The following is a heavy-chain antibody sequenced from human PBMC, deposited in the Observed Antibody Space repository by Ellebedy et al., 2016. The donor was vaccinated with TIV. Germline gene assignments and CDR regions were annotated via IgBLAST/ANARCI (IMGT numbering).Heavy chain of an antibody. CDR1: GFTFSSYW. CDR2: IKQDGSEK. Sequence: GESLKISCAASGFTFSSYWMSWVRQAPGKGLEWVANIKQDGSEKYYVDSVKGRFTISRDNAKNSLYLQMNSLRAEDTAVYYCARDHHLYGSIAAAGTFDYWGQGTLVTVSS. D-gene: IGHD6-13*01. CDR3: ARDHHLYGSIAAAGTFDY. J-gene: IGHJ4*02. V-gene: IGHV3-7*01.